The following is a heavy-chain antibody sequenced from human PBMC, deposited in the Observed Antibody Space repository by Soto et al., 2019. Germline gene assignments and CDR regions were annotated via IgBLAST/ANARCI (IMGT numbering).Heavy chain of an antibody. CDR1: GFTFSTYA. V-gene: IGHV3-23*01. CDR2: IEYDGVKT. CDR3: NPDSSGGELDC. J-gene: IGHJ4*02. Sequence: GGSLRLSCAASGFTFSTYAMTWVRQAPGKGLEWVSTIEYDGVKTRYADSVKGRFTTSRDNSKNTLFLQMNSLRADDTAIYYCNPDSSGGELDCWGQGTLVTVSS. D-gene: IGHD6-19*01.